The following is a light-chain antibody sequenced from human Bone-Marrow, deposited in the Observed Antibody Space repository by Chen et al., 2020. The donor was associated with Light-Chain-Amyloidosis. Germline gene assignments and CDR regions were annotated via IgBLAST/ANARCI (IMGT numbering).Light chain of an antibody. CDR2: EVT. V-gene: IGLV2-14*01. J-gene: IGLJ1*01. Sequence: QSALTQPASVSGSPGQSITISCTGTSSDVGGDNHVSWYQQHPDKAPKLMIYEVTNRPSWVPDRFSGSKSDNTASLTISGLQTEDEADHFCSSYTITNTLVFGRGTRVTVL. CDR3: SSYTITNTLV. CDR1: SSDVGGDNH.